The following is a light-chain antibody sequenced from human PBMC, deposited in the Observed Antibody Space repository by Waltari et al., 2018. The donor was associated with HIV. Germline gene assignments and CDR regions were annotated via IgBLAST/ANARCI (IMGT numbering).Light chain of an antibody. V-gene: IGLV3-21*04. J-gene: IGLJ2*01. CDR2: YDT. CDR1: NIERKS. Sequence: SSRLTQPPSVSVAPGETDTITCGAINIERKSVHWYQQKAGQAPVVVMSYDTDRPAGIAERFSGFNSGHSATLIISRVGAGDEADYYCQVWDSATDHVLFGGGTRLTVL. CDR3: QVWDSATDHVL.